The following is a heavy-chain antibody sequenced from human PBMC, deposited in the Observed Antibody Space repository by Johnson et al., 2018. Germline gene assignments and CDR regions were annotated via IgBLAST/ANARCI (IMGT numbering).Heavy chain of an antibody. CDR1: GFTFSSYA. J-gene: IGHJ3*02. D-gene: IGHD3-22*01. CDR3: AGGAYYDSGGDFARSMRAFDI. CDR2: IPYDGGNK. V-gene: IGHV3-30*04. Sequence: QVQLVQSGGGVVQPGRSLRLSCAASGFTFSSYAMHWVRQAPGKGLEWVAVIPYDGGNKYYADAVKGRFTISRDNSKNTLYLQMNSLRAEDTAVYYCAGGAYYDSGGDFARSMRAFDIWGQGTMVTVSS.